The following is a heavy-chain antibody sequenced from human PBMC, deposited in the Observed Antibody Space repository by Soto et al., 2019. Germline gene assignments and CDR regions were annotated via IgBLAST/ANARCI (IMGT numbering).Heavy chain of an antibody. J-gene: IGHJ6*03. D-gene: IGHD2-2*01. CDR1: GYTFTGYY. CDR3: ARAGQYCSSTSCYVRDTYYYMDV. Sequence: QVQLVQSGAEVKKPGASVKVSCKASGYTFTGYYMHWVRQAPGQGLEWMGWINPNSGGTNYAQKFQGWVTITRDTAISTPYMELRRLRSDDTAVYYCARAGQYCSSTSCYVRDTYYYMDVWGKGTTVTVSS. V-gene: IGHV1-2*04. CDR2: INPNSGGT.